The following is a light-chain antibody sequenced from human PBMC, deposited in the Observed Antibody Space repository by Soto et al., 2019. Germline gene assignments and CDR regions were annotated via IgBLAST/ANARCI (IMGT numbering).Light chain of an antibody. CDR2: DAS. CDR1: QSVNNY. J-gene: IGKJ4*01. Sequence: PGDRATLSCRASQSVNNYLAWYQQKPGQAPRLLIYDASNRATGIPPRFSGSGSGTDFTLTISSLEPEDSAVYYCQQRGTWPWLTFGGGTRVEI. CDR3: QQRGTWPWLT. V-gene: IGKV3-11*01.